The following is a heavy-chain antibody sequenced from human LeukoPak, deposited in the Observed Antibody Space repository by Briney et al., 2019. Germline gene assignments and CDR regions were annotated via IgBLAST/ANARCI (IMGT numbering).Heavy chain of an antibody. V-gene: IGHV4-59*01. CDR1: GGSISSYY. CDR2: IYYSGST. Sequence: SETLSLTCTVFGGSISSYYWSWIRQPPGKGLEWIGYIYYSGSTNYNPSLKSRVTISVDTSKNQFSLKLSSVTAADTAVYYCVAFRITMVRGVIDDYWGQGTLVTVSS. CDR3: VAFRITMVRGVIDDY. D-gene: IGHD3-10*01. J-gene: IGHJ4*02.